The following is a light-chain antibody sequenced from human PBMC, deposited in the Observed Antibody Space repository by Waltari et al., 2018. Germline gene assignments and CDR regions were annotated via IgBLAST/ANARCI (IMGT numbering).Light chain of an antibody. CDR2: KAS. CDR1: QSISNW. Sequence: DIQMTQSPSTLSASVGNTFTITCRASQSISNWVAWYQQKPGKAPELLIYKASTLKSGVPSRFSGNGSGTEVTLTISSLQPDDFATYYCQQYNTYWTFGQGTKVEIK. CDR3: QQYNTYWT. J-gene: IGKJ1*01. V-gene: IGKV1-5*03.